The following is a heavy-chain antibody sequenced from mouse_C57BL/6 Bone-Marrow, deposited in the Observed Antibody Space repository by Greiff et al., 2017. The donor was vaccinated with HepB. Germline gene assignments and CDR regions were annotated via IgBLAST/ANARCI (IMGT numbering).Heavy chain of an antibody. J-gene: IGHJ2*01. Sequence: EVMLVESGGGLVQSGRSLRLSCATSGFTFSDFYMEWVRQAPGKGLEWIAASRNKANDYTTEYSASVKGRFIVSRDTSQSILYLQMNALRAEDTAIYYCARVYGNYSFDYWGQGTTLTVSS. V-gene: IGHV7-1*01. CDR3: ARVYGNYSFDY. D-gene: IGHD2-1*01. CDR2: SRNKANDYTT. CDR1: GFTFSDFY.